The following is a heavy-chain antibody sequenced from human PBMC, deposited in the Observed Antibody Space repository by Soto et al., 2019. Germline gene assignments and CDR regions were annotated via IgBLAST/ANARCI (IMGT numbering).Heavy chain of an antibody. J-gene: IGHJ5*02. D-gene: IGHD3-3*01. V-gene: IGHV1-69*01. CDR2: IIPIFGTA. CDR1: GGTFSSYA. Sequence: QVQLVQSGAEVKKPGSSVKVSCKASGGTFSSYAISWVRQAPGQGLEWMGGIIPIFGTANYAQKFHGRVTITADESTSTAYMELSSLRSEDTAVYYCARDRGLGFLESRARFDPWGKGTLVTVSS. CDR3: ARDRGLGFLESRARFDP.